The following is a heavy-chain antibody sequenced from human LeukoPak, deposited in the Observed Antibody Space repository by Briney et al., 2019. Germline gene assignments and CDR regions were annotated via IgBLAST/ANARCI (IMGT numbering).Heavy chain of an antibody. D-gene: IGHD3-16*01. J-gene: IGHJ4*02. CDR2: IIPIFGTA. CDR3: ARESFGVHNPGFDY. V-gene: IGHV1-69*05. CDR1: GGTFSSYA. Sequence: SVKVSCKASGGTFSSYAISWVRQAPGQGLEWMVGIIPIFGTANYAQKFQGRVTITTDESTSTAYMELSSLRSEDTAVYYCARESFGVHNPGFDYWGQGTLVTVSS.